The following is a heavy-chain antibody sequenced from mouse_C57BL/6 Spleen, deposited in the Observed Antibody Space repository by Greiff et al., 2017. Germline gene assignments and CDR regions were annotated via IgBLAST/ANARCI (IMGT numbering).Heavy chain of an antibody. Sequence: QVQLQQPGAELVRPGSSVKLSCKASGYTFTSYWMHWVKQRPIQGLEWIGNIDPSDSETHYNQKFKDKATLTVDKSSSTAYMQLSSLTSEDSAVYCCARERYGYYDAMDYWGQGTSVTVSS. V-gene: IGHV1-52*01. CDR3: ARERYGYYDAMDY. CDR1: GYTFTSYW. J-gene: IGHJ4*01. D-gene: IGHD2-2*01. CDR2: IDPSDSET.